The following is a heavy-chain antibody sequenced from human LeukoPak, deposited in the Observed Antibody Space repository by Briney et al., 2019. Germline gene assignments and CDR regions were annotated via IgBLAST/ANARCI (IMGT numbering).Heavy chain of an antibody. J-gene: IGHJ4*02. CDR1: GFTFSSYW. D-gene: IGHD5-18*01. CDR2: IKQDGSEK. Sequence: GGSLRLSCAASGFTFSSYWMSWVRQAPGQGLKWVASIKQDGSEKDYVDSVKGRFTISRDNAKNSLYLQMNSLRAEDTAVYYCARDLFYSYDTRPSYYFDYWGQGTLVTVSS. V-gene: IGHV3-7*01. CDR3: ARDLFYSYDTRPSYYFDY.